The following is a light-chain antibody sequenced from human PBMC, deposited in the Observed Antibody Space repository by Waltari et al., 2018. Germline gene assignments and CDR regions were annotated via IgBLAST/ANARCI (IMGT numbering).Light chain of an antibody. CDR3: QQRSNWPRGYT. Sequence: EIVLTQSPATLSLSPGERATLSCRASQNISSYLAWYQQKPGQAPRLLIYGASNRATGIPARFSGSGSGTDFTLTISSLEPEDFAVYYCQQRSNWPRGYTFGQGTKLEI. CDR2: GAS. J-gene: IGKJ2*01. CDR1: QNISSY. V-gene: IGKV3-11*01.